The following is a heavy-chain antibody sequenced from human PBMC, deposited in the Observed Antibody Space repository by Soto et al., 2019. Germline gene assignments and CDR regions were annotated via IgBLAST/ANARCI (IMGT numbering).Heavy chain of an antibody. Sequence: GGSLRLSCAAFGFTFKSYTMNWVRQAPGKGLEWVSVISGSDDSTYYADSVKGRFAISRDNSKNTLYLHMTSLRPEDTAVYYCASSSTVLLPTAMTGWFDPWGQGTLVTVSS. CDR3: ASSSTVLLPTAMTGWFDP. V-gene: IGHV3-23*01. D-gene: IGHD2-2*01. CDR2: ISGSDDST. J-gene: IGHJ5*02. CDR1: GFTFKSYT.